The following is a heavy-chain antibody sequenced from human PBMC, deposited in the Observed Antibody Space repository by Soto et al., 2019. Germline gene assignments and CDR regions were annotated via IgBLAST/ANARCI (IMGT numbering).Heavy chain of an antibody. V-gene: IGHV3-21*01. Sequence: EVLLVESGGGLVKPGGSLRLSCAASGFTFSSYSMMWVRQAPGKGLEWVSLLSSSSSYIYFADSLKGRFTISRDNAKNSLYLQMNCLRAEDTAVYYCARVGYSSGWLPDYWGQGTLVTVSS. CDR3: ARVGYSSGWLPDY. CDR1: GFTFSSYS. D-gene: IGHD6-19*01. J-gene: IGHJ4*02. CDR2: LSSSSSYI.